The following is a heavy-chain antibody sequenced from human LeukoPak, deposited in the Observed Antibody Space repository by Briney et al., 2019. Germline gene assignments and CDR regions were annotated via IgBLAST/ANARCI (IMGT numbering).Heavy chain of an antibody. CDR2: IIPIFGTA. CDR1: GGTFSSYA. Sequence: GSSVKVSCKASGGTFSSYAISWVRQAPGQGLEWMGGIIPIFGTANYAQKFQGRVTMTRNTSISTAYMELSSLRSEDTAVYYCARGGYDILTGYRGGWFDPWGQGTLVTVSS. J-gene: IGHJ5*02. CDR3: ARGGYDILTGYRGGWFDP. V-gene: IGHV1-69*05. D-gene: IGHD3-9*01.